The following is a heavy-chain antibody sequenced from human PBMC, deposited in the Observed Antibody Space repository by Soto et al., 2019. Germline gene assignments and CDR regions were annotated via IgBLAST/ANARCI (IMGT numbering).Heavy chain of an antibody. CDR3: AREAGPDRWFDP. D-gene: IGHD6-19*01. CDR2: ISTSGTT. V-gene: IGHV4-4*07. J-gene: IGHJ5*02. CDR1: GASISNYF. Sequence: LSLTYTVSGASISNYFWTWIRQPAGKGLDWIGRISTSGTTNYNPSLKSRVTMSVDTSKNHFSLNLSSVTAADTAVYYCAREAGPDRWFDPWGQGTLVTVS.